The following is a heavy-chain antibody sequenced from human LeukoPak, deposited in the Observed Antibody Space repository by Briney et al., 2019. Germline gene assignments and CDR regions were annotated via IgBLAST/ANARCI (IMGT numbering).Heavy chain of an antibody. J-gene: IGHJ4*02. CDR3: ARGAVAGFFDY. V-gene: IGHV4-30-4*08. Sequence: SETLSLTCTVSGGSISSGDYYWSWIRQPPGKGLEWIGYIYYSGSTYYNPSLKSRVTMSVDTSKNQFSLKLSSVTAADTAVYYCARGAVAGFFDYWGQGTLVTVSS. D-gene: IGHD6-19*01. CDR1: GGSISSGDYY. CDR2: IYYSGST.